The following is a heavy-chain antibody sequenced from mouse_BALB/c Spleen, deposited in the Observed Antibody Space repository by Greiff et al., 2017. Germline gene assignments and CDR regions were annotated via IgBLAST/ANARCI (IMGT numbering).Heavy chain of an antibody. CDR2: ISNGGGST. V-gene: IGHV5-12-2*01. CDR3: ARRHYYAMDY. J-gene: IGHJ4*01. CDR1: GFTFSSYT. Sequence: EVQVVESGGGLVQPGGSLKLSCAASGFTFSSYTMSWVRQTPEKRLEWVAYISNGGGSTYYPDTVKGRFTISRDNAKNTLYLQMSSLKSEDTAMYYCARRHYYAMDYWGQGTSVTVSS. D-gene: IGHD3-1*01.